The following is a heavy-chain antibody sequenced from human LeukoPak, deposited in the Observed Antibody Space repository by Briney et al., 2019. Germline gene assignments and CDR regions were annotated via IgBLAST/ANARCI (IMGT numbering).Heavy chain of an antibody. CDR2: INHSGST. J-gene: IGHJ4*02. CDR1: GGSFSGYY. V-gene: IGHV4-34*01. D-gene: IGHD1-26*01. Sequence: PSETLSLTCAVSGGSFSGYYWSWIRQPPGKGLEWIGEINHSGSTNYNPSLKSRVTISVDTSKNQFSLKLSSVTAADTAVYYCARTILVGASDYWGQGTLVTVSS. CDR3: ARTILVGASDY.